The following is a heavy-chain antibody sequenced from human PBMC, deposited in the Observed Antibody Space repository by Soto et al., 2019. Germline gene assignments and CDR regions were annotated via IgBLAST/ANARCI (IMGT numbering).Heavy chain of an antibody. CDR3: ARVCSSTSCYGYWFDP. CDR1: GGSISSGGYY. D-gene: IGHD2-2*01. CDR2: IYYSGST. Sequence: QVQLQESGPGLVKPSQTLSLTCTVSGGSISSGGYYWSWIRQHPGKGLEWIGYIYYSGSTYYNPSLKSRGTISVDTSKNQFSLKLSSVTAADTAVYYCARVCSSTSCYGYWFDPWGQGTLVTVSS. J-gene: IGHJ5*02. V-gene: IGHV4-31*03.